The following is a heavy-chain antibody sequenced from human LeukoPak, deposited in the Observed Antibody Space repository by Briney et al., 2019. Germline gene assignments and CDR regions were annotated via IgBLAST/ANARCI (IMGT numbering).Heavy chain of an antibody. V-gene: IGHV3-66*02. CDR2: IYSGGST. CDR3: ARGKRYYYDSSGYYGYFDY. CDR1: GFTVSSNY. D-gene: IGHD3-22*01. J-gene: IGHJ4*02. Sequence: GGSLRLSCAASGFTVSSNYMSWVRQAPGKGLEWVSVIYSGGSTYYADSVKGRFTVSRDNSKHTLYLQMNSLRAEDTAVYYCARGKRYYYDSSGYYGYFDYWGQGTLVTVSS.